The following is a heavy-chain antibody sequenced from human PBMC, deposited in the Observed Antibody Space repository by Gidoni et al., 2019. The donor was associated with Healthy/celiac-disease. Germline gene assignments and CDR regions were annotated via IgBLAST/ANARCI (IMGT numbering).Heavy chain of an antibody. J-gene: IGHJ4*02. Sequence: QVQLVQSGAEVKKPGASVKVSCEASGSTFTGYYMHWGRQAPGQGLEWMGWINPNSGGTNYAQKFKGWVTMTRDTSNSTAYMELSRLRADDTAVYYCARATKDLSSSWYGVDYWGQGTLVTVSS. CDR1: GSTFTGYY. CDR2: INPNSGGT. V-gene: IGHV1-2*04. D-gene: IGHD6-13*01. CDR3: ARATKDLSSSWYGVDY.